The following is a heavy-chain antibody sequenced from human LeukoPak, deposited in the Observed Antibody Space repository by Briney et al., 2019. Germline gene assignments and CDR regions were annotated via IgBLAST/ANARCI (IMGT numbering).Heavy chain of an antibody. CDR2: NGGSGGTS. D-gene: IGHD1-14*01. CDR3: AKDNRENRPYYFDY. CDR1: GVTFTSYA. J-gene: IGHJ4*02. Sequence: GGSLRLSCAASGVTFTSYAMTWVRQAPGKGLEWVSTNGGSGGTSCYADSVKGRFTISRDNSKNTLYLQMSSLRAEGTALYYCAKDNRENRPYYFDYWGQGTLVTVSS. V-gene: IGHV3-23*01.